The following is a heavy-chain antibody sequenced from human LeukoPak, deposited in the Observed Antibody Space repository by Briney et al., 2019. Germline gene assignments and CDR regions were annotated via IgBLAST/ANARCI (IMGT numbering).Heavy chain of an antibody. CDR2: TYYRSKWYN. J-gene: IGHJ4*02. V-gene: IGHV6-1*01. CDR3: ARDFGTTGWHTFDY. CDR1: GDSVSSKHGA. Sequence: PSQTLSLTCVVSGDSVSSKHGAWNWIRQSPSRGLEWLGRTYYRSKWYNDYAESMEGRMTISQDTSKNQYSLHLNSVTPDDTAVYYCARDFGTTGWHTFDYWGQGTLVTVSS. D-gene: IGHD6-19*01.